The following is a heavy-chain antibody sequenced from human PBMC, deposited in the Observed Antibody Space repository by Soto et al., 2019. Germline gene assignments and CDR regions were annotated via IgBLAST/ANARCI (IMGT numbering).Heavy chain of an antibody. CDR2: ISGSGGST. D-gene: IGHD3-22*01. CDR1: GFTFIIYA. CDR3: AKGGWGVVVTNFDY. V-gene: IGHV3-23*01. J-gene: IGHJ4*02. Sequence: PWGSLILSCAASGFTFIIYAMSWVRPAPGKGLEWVSAISGSGGSTYYADSVKGRFTISRDNSKNTLYLQMNSLRAEDTAVYYCAKGGWGVVVTNFDYWGQGTLVTV.